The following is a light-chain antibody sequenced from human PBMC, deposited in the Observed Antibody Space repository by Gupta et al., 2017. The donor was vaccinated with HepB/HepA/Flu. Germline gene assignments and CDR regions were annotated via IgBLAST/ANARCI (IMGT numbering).Light chain of an antibody. J-gene: IGLJ2*01. CDR3: ETWGSNILV. CDR1: SGYSHYS. Sequence: QLMVTQSSSASPSLRSSVKLTCTLSSGYSHYSICWHQQQPGKAPRFLMMVYSSGRYNKGSVIPHRVSGSSSGAALPLTISNLPSEDESYYYCETWGSNILVFGGGTKLTVL. CDR2: VYSSGRY. V-gene: IGLV4-60*03.